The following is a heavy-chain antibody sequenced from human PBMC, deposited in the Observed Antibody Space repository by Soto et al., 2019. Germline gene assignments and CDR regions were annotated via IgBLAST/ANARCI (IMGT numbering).Heavy chain of an antibody. CDR3: ARDGDFGELLRRYARMDV. J-gene: IGHJ6*02. CDR1: GFTFSSYS. V-gene: IGHV3-48*02. CDR2: ISSSSSTI. Sequence: EVQLVESGGGLVQPGGSLRLSCAASGFTFSSYSMNWVRQAPGKGLEWVSYISSSSSTIYYADSVKGRFTISRDNAKKSLVVQMNSLRDEGTAVYYCARDGDFGELLRRYARMDVWGQGTTVTGSS. D-gene: IGHD1-26*01.